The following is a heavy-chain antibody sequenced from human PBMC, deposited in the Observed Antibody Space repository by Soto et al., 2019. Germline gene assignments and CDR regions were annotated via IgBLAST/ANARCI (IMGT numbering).Heavy chain of an antibody. CDR1: GYTFTSYD. J-gene: IGHJ5*02. CDR3: ARTEYYDILTGYPNWFDP. CDR2: MNPNSGNT. D-gene: IGHD3-9*01. V-gene: IGHV1-8*01. Sequence: ASVKVSCKASGYTFTSYDINWVRQATGQGLEWMGWMNPNSGNTGYAQKFQGRVAMTRNTSISTAYMELSSLRSEDTAVYYCARTEYYDILTGYPNWFDPWGQGTLVTVS.